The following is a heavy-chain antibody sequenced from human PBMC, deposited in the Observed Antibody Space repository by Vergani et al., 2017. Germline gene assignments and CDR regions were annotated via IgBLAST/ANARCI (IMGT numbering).Heavy chain of an antibody. CDR3: ARRNGDYGLGGNWFDP. J-gene: IGHJ5*02. Sequence: EVQLVQSGAEVKKPGESLKISCKGSGYSFTSYWIGWVRQMPGKGLEWMGIIYPGDSDTRYSPSFQGQVNISADKSISTACLQWSSLKASDTAMYYCARRNGDYGLGGNWFDPWGQGTLVTVSS. CDR2: IYPGDSDT. V-gene: IGHV5-51*01. D-gene: IGHD4-17*01. CDR1: GYSFTSYW.